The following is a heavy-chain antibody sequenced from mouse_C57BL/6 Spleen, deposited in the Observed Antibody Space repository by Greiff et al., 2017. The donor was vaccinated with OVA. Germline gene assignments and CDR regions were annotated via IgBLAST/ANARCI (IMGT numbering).Heavy chain of an antibody. V-gene: IGHV6-6*01. D-gene: IGHD2-4*01. CDR2: IRNKANNHAT. J-gene: IGHJ3*01. Sequence: EVKLVESGGGLVQPGGSMKLSCAASGFTFSDAWMDWVRQSPEKGLEWVAEIRNKANNHATYYAESVKGRFTISRDDSKSSVYLQMNSLRAEDTGIYYCTSPYDYDGWFAYWGQGTLVTVSA. CDR1: GFTFSDAW. CDR3: TSPYDYDGWFAY.